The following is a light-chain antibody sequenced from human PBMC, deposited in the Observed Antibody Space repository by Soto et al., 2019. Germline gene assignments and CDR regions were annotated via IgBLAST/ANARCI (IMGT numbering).Light chain of an antibody. CDR3: QQYYKWPPST. V-gene: IGKV3-15*01. Sequence: EIVMTQSPATVSVSPGERATLSCRASQSVGSQLAWYQQTPGQPPRLLIYGPSTRASGVPARFSGSGSGTEFTLTISGLQSEDSAVYYCQQYYKWPPSTFGQGTKVDIK. CDR2: GPS. J-gene: IGKJ1*01. CDR1: QSVGSQ.